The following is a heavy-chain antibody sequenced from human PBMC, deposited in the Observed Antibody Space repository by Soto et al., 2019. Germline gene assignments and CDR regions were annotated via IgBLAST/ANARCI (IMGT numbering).Heavy chain of an antibody. Sequence: GGSLRLSCAASGFTFSSYGMHWVRQAPGKGLEWVAVISYDGSNKYYADSVKGRFTISRDNSKNTLYLQMNSLRAEDTAVYYCAKDEYQTRAFDIWGQGTMVTVSS. V-gene: IGHV3-30*18. J-gene: IGHJ3*02. D-gene: IGHD2-2*01. CDR3: AKDEYQTRAFDI. CDR1: GFTFSSYG. CDR2: ISYDGSNK.